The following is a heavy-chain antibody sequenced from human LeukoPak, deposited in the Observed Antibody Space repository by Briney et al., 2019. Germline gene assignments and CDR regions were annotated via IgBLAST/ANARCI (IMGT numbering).Heavy chain of an antibody. D-gene: IGHD3-22*01. J-gene: IGHJ3*02. V-gene: IGHV1-18*01. Sequence: ASVKVSCKASGYTFTSYGISWVRQAPGQGLEWMGWISAYNGNTNYAQKLQGRVTMTTDTSTSTAYMELRSLRSDDTAVYYCARDFDYYDSSGYYWVGAFDIRGQGTMVTVSS. CDR2: ISAYNGNT. CDR1: GYTFTSYG. CDR3: ARDFDYYDSSGYYWVGAFDI.